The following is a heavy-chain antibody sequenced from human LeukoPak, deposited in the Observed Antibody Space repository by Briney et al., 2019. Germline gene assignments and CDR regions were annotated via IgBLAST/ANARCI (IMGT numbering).Heavy chain of an antibody. J-gene: IGHJ3*02. V-gene: IGHV1-2*02. CDR2: NDPDSGGT. Sequence: ASVKVSCKASGYTFTDYYIHWVRQASGQGLEWMGSNDPDSGGTKDAQKFQGRVTMTRDTSINTAYMELSRLRSDDTAVYFCARENYDSSGRKYAFDMWGQGTMVTVSS. CDR3: ARENYDSSGRKYAFDM. D-gene: IGHD3-22*01. CDR1: GYTFTDYY.